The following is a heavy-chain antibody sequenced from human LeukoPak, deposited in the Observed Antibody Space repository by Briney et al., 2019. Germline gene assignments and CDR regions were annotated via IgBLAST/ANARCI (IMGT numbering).Heavy chain of an antibody. CDR2: ISYSGKT. CDR3: ARLAGDLSSNFDY. D-gene: IGHD3-16*02. V-gene: IGHV4-59*08. J-gene: IGHJ4*02. Sequence: SETLSLTCTVSGASINTYYWSWIRQFPGKGLEYIAYISYSGKTNYNPSLKSRVTMSVDTSNNQFSLRLSSVTAADTAIYYCARLAGDLSSNFDYWGQGTLVTVSS. CDR1: GASINTYY.